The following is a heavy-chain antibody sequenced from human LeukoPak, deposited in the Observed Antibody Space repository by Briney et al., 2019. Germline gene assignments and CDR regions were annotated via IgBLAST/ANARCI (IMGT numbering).Heavy chain of an antibody. D-gene: IGHD6-19*01. V-gene: IGHV3-33*01. CDR1: GFTFRSYG. CDR3: ARSTVAGYYFDY. Sequence: GRSLRLSCAASGFTFRSYGTHWVRQAPGKGLEWAAVIWDDGSNKYYADSVKGRFTISRDNSKNTLYLQMNSLRAEDTAVYYCARSTVAGYYFDYWGQGTLVTVSS. J-gene: IGHJ4*02. CDR2: IWDDGSNK.